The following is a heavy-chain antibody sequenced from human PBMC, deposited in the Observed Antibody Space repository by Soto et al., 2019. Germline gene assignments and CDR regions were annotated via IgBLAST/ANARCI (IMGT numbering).Heavy chain of an antibody. J-gene: IGHJ4*02. CDR2: IYYRGNA. D-gene: IGHD3-9*01. Sequence: QLQLQESGPGLVKPSETLSLTCSVSDDSINSDKYYWGWIRQPPGKGLEWIGSIYYRGNAYYNPALQTRVTISLDKYKSQCSLKLNLVTAVDSAVYFCARLEGLATISYYFDLWGPGALVTVSS. CDR1: DDSINSDKYY. V-gene: IGHV4-39*01. CDR3: ARLEGLATISYYFDL.